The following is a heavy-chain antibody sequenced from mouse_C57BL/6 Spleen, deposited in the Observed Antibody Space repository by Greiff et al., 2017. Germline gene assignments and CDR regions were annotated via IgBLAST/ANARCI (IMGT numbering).Heavy chain of an antibody. CDR3: ACDYDY. D-gene: IGHD2-4*01. V-gene: IGHV1-50*01. J-gene: IGHJ2*01. CDR2: INPSDSYT. CDR1: GYTFTSYC. Sequence: VQLQQPGAELVKPGASVKLSCKASGYTFTSYCMQWVKQRPGQGLEWIGEINPSDSYTNYNQTFKGKAILTEDASSITAYMQLDSLTSEYSAFYYSACDYDYWGQGTTLTVSA.